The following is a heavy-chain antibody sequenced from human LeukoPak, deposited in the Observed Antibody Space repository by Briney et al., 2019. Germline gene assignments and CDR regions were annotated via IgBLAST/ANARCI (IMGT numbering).Heavy chain of an antibody. CDR1: GFTFSSYG. D-gene: IGHD3-9*01. Sequence: GSLRLSCAASGFTFSSYGMHCVRQAPGKGLEWVAVIWYDGSNKYYADSVKGRFTISRDNSKNTLYLQMNSLRAEDTAVYYCASSPDNNWFDPWGQGTLVTVSS. V-gene: IGHV3-33*01. CDR3: ASSPDNNWFDP. J-gene: IGHJ5*02. CDR2: IWYDGSNK.